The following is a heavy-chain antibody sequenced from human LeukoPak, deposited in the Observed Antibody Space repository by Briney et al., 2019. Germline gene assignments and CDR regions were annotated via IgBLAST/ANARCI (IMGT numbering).Heavy chain of an antibody. V-gene: IGHV1-69*04. Sequence: GASVKVSCKASGGTFSNYAISWVRQAPGHGLEWMGRIIPILGIANYAQKFQGRVTITADKSASTAYMELSILRSEDTAVYYCARDRRMYYYDSSGYYYDALDIWGQGTMVTVS. J-gene: IGHJ3*02. CDR3: ARDRRMYYYDSSGYYYDALDI. D-gene: IGHD3-22*01. CDR2: IIPILGIA. CDR1: GGTFSNYA.